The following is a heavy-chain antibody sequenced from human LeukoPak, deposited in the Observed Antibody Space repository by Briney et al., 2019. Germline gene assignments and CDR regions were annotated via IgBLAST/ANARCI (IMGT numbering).Heavy chain of an antibody. CDR3: ASGPALTYSASLDY. CDR2: INPNSGGT. Sequence: GASVKVSCKASGYTFTGYYMHWVRQAPGQGLEWMGWINPNSGGTNYVQKFQGRVTMTRDTSISTAYMELSRLRSDDTAVYYCASGPALTYSASLDYWGQGTLVTISS. CDR1: GYTFTGYY. D-gene: IGHD3-10*01. V-gene: IGHV1-2*02. J-gene: IGHJ4*02.